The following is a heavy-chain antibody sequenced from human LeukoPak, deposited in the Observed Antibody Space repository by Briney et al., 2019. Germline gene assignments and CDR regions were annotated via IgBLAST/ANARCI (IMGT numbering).Heavy chain of an antibody. V-gene: IGHV3-9*01. Sequence: PGGSLRLSCAASGFTFSSYAMSWVRQAPGKGLEWVSGISWNSGSIGYADSVKGRFTISRDDAKNSLYLQMNSLRAEDTALYYCAKVSSSSWYRAHLDYWGQGTLVTVSS. CDR3: AKVSSSSWYRAHLDY. J-gene: IGHJ4*02. D-gene: IGHD6-13*01. CDR1: GFTFSSYA. CDR2: ISWNSGSI.